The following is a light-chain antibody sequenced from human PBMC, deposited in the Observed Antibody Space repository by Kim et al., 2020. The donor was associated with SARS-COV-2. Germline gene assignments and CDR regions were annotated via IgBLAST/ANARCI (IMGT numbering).Light chain of an antibody. CDR3: QVWDSNTGV. V-gene: IGLV3-9*01. J-gene: IGLJ1*01. Sequence: ARGQAARLTGGGNNIGKKNVHWYQQKPGQAPVLVIYRDANRPSGIPDRFSGSNSRNTATLTISRAQAGDEADYYCQVWDSNTGVFGAGTKVTVL. CDR2: RDA. CDR1: NIGKKN.